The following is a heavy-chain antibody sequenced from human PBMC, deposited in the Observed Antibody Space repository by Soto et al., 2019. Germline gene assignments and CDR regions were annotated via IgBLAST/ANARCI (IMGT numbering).Heavy chain of an antibody. CDR3: ATLTADF. V-gene: IGHV2-5*02. CDR1: GFSLTTGVG. J-gene: IGHJ4*02. Sequence: ITLEESGPTLVKPTETLTLTCTFSGFSLTTGVGVGWVRQPPGKALEWLALVYWDGDKHYTPSLMSRLTITKDISKGQVVLTMTNMDPVDTATYYCATLTADFWGPGTLVTVSS. CDR2: VYWDGDK.